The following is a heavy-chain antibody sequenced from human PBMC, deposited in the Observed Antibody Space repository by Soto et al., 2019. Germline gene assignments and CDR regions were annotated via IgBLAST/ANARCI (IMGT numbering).Heavy chain of an antibody. Sequence: QPGGSLRLSCAASGFTFSSYGMHWVRQAPGKGLEWVAVIWYDGSNKYYADSVKGRFTISRDNSKNTLYLQMNSLRAEDTAVYYCARENSGYYDAFDIWGQGTMVTVS. CDR1: GFTFSSYG. D-gene: IGHD5-12*01. CDR2: IWYDGSNK. J-gene: IGHJ3*02. CDR3: ARENSGYYDAFDI. V-gene: IGHV3-33*01.